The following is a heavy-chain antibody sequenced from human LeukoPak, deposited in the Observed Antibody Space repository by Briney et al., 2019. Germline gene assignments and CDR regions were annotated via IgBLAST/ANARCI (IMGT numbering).Heavy chain of an antibody. Sequence: SETLSLTCTVSGGSISSGNHYWSWIRQPPGKGLEWIGYIYYSGSTYYNPSLKGRVTISVDTSKNQFSLKLSSVTAADTAVYYCAREGVRDGYADYWGQGTLVTVSS. V-gene: IGHV4-30-4*01. CDR3: AREGVRDGYADY. CDR2: IYYSGST. D-gene: IGHD5-24*01. CDR1: GGSISSGNHY. J-gene: IGHJ4*02.